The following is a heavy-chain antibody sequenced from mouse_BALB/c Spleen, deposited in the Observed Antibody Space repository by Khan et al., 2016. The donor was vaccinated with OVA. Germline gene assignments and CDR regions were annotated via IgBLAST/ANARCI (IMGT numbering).Heavy chain of an antibody. J-gene: IGHJ3*01. V-gene: IGHV3-2*02. CDR2: INYSGST. D-gene: IGHD3-3*01. CDR1: GYSITSDYA. CDR3: ARGRAY. Sequence: EVQLQESGPGLVKPSQSLSLTCTVTGYSITSDYAWNWIRQFPGNKLEWMGYINYSGSTSYTPSLKSRISITRDTSKNRFFLQLNSVTTEDTATCYCARGRAYWGQGTLVTVSA.